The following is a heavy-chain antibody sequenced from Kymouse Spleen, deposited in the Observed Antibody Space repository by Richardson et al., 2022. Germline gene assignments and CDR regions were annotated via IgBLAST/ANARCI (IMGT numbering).Heavy chain of an antibody. CDR2: TRNKANSYTT. J-gene: IGHJ4*02. Sequence: EVQLVESGGGLVQPGGSLRLSCAASGFTFSDHYMDWVRQAPGKGLEWVGRTRNKANSYTTEYAASVKGRFTISRDDSKNSLYLQMNSLKTEDTAVYYCAREHYDILTGYSYYFDYWGQGTLVTVSS. CDR1: GFTFSDHY. V-gene: IGHV3-72*01. D-gene: IGHD3-9*01. CDR3: AREHYDILTGYSYYFDY.